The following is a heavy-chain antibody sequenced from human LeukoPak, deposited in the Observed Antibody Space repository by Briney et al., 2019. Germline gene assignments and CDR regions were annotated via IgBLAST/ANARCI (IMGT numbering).Heavy chain of an antibody. CDR3: AKVWRSAMIVEDDAFDI. V-gene: IGHV3-53*01. Sequence: PGGSLRLSCAASGFTVSSNYMSWVRQAPGKGLEWVSVIYSGGSTYYADSVKGRFTISRDNSKNTLYLQTNSLRAEDTAVYYCAKVWRSAMIVEDDAFDIWGQGTMVTVSS. CDR1: GFTVSSNY. J-gene: IGHJ3*02. CDR2: IYSGGST. D-gene: IGHD3-22*01.